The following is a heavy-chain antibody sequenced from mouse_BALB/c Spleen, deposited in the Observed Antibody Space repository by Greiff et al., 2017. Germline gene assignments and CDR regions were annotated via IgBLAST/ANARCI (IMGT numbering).Heavy chain of an antibody. J-gene: IGHJ4*01. D-gene: IGHD1-2*01. CDR2: ISSGGSYT. V-gene: IGHV5-6-4*01. CDR3: TRDGTTAYYYAMDY. Sequence: EVKVVESGGGLVKPGGSLKLSCAASGFTFSSYTMSWVRQTPEKRLEWVATISSGGSYTYYPDSVKGRFTISRDNAKNTLYLQMSSLKSEDTAMYYCTRDGTTAYYYAMDYWGQGTSVTVSS. CDR1: GFTFSSYT.